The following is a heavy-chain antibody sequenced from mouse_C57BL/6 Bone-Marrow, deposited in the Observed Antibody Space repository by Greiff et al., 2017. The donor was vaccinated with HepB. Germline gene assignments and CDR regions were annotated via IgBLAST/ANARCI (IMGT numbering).Heavy chain of an antibody. J-gene: IGHJ2*01. CDR2: FYPGSGSI. CDR1: GYTFTEYT. V-gene: IGHV1-62-2*01. Sequence: QVQLKESGAELVKPGASVKLSCKASGYTFTEYTIHWVKQRSGQGLEWIGWFYPGSGSIKYNEKFKDKATLTADKSSSTVYMELSRLTSEDSAVYFCARHERGAWLRRGYFDYWGQGTTLTVSS. D-gene: IGHD2-2*01. CDR3: ARHERGAWLRRGYFDY.